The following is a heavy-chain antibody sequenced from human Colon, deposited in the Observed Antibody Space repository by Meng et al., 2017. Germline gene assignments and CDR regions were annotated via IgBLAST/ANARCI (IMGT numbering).Heavy chain of an antibody. CDR2: ISTNGGST. CDR1: RFIFSSYA. J-gene: IGHJ4*02. Sequence: GGSLRLSCAASRFIFSSYAMSWVRQAPGRGLEWVSGISTNGGSTYYADSVKGRFTISRDNSKKTLSLQMNSLRADDTAVYYCAKVSTGSYYGYYFDYWGQGTLVTVSS. D-gene: IGHD1-26*01. CDR3: AKVSTGSYYGYYFDY. V-gene: IGHV3-23*01.